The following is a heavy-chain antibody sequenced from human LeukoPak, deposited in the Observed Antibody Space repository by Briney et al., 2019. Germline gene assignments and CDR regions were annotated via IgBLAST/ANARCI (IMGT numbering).Heavy chain of an antibody. Sequence: GRSLRLSCAASGFTFSSYGMHWVRQAPGKGLEWVAVISYDGSNKYYADSVKGRFTISRDNSKNTLYLQMNSLRAEDTAVYYCAKDTRRIAAAGNGMDVWGQGTTVTVSS. CDR2: ISYDGSNK. D-gene: IGHD6-13*01. J-gene: IGHJ6*02. CDR1: GFTFSSYG. CDR3: AKDTRRIAAAGNGMDV. V-gene: IGHV3-30*18.